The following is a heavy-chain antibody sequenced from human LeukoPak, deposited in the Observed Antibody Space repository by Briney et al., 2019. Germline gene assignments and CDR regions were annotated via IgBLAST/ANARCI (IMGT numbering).Heavy chain of an antibody. Sequence: SKTLSLTCTVSGGSISSGGYYWSWIRQHPGKGLEWIGYIYYSGSTYYNPSLKSRVTISVDTSKNQFSLKLSSVTAADTAVYYCARGPGDTAMVLNLYYFDYWGQGTLVTVSS. V-gene: IGHV4-31*03. CDR2: IYYSGST. J-gene: IGHJ4*02. D-gene: IGHD5-18*01. CDR1: GGSISSGGYY. CDR3: ARGPGDTAMVLNLYYFDY.